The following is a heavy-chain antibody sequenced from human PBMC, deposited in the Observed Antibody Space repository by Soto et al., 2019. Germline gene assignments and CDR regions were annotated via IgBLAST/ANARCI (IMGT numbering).Heavy chain of an antibody. CDR2: ISASTTSI. Sequence: PGGSLRLSCAASGFTFRSYSMNWVRQAPGKGLDWISYISASTTSIYYADSVQGRFTISRDNAKNSLFLQMNSLRAEDSGIYFCVRGYYEKSIDYWGQGTRVTVSS. D-gene: IGHD3-16*01. CDR3: VRGYYEKSIDY. J-gene: IGHJ4*02. CDR1: GFTFRSYS. V-gene: IGHV3-48*01.